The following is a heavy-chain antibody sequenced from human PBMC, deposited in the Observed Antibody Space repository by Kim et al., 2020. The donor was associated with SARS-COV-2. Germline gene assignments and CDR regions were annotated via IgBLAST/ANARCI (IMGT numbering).Heavy chain of an antibody. Sequence: ASVKVSCTASGYTFSSYDINWVRQATGQGPEWMGWMNPNSGRTGYSQKFQGRVTMTSNTSINTAYMELSSLRSEDTAVYYCARGRSRLRRISWVDLWGQGTRVTVSS. CDR3: ARGRSRLRRISWVDL. D-gene: IGHD4-17*01. V-gene: IGHV1-8*01. J-gene: IGHJ5*02. CDR2: MNPNSGRT. CDR1: GYTFSSYD.